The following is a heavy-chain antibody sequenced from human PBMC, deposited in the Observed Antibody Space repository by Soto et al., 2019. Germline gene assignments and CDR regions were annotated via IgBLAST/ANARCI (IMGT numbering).Heavy chain of an antibody. J-gene: IGHJ4*02. D-gene: IGHD3-16*01. Sequence: GASVKVSCKVSGYTLTELSMHWVRQAPGKGLEWMGGFDPEDGETIYAQKFQGGVTMTEDTSTDTAYMELSSLRSEDTAVYYCATVYDYVWGSSHWGQGTLVTVSS. CDR1: GYTLTELS. CDR2: FDPEDGET. CDR3: ATVYDYVWGSSH. V-gene: IGHV1-24*01.